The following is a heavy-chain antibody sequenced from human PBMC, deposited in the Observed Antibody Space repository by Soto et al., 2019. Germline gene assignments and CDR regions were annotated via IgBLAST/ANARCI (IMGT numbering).Heavy chain of an antibody. J-gene: IGHJ5*02. CDR1: GYTFTSYY. Sequence: XSVKVSCKASGYTFTSYYMYWVRQAPGQGLEWMGIINPSDGSTTYAQKFQGRVTMTRDTSTSTVYMQLSSLRSEDTAVYFCARSAHIVVVAAAITYGWFDHWGPGTLVTVSS. CDR2: INPSDGST. V-gene: IGHV1-46*01. D-gene: IGHD2-2*02. CDR3: ARSAHIVVVAAAITYGWFDH.